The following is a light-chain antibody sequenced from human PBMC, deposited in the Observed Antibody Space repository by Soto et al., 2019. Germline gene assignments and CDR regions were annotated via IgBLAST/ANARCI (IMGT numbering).Light chain of an antibody. V-gene: IGLV2-14*01. Sequence: QSALTQPASVSGSPGQSITISCTGTSSDVGGYNYVSWYQQHPGKAPKLMIYEVSNRPSGVSNRFSGSKSGNTASLTSSGLQAEDEADYYCSSYTSSRTLPYVFGTGTKLTVL. J-gene: IGLJ1*01. CDR2: EVS. CDR3: SSYTSSRTLPYV. CDR1: SSDVGGYNY.